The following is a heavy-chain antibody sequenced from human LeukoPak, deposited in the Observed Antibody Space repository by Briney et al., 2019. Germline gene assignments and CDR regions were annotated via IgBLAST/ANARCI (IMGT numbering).Heavy chain of an antibody. CDR3: AREPTSYYYDSSGS. CDR2: ISSSGSTI. CDR1: GFTFSSYS. Sequence: GGSLRLSCAASGFTFSSYSMNWVRQAPGKGLEWVSYISSSGSTIYYADSVKGRFTISRDNAKNSLYLQMNSLRAEDTAVYYCAREPTSYYYDSSGSWGQGTLVTVSS. D-gene: IGHD3-22*01. V-gene: IGHV3-48*04. J-gene: IGHJ4*02.